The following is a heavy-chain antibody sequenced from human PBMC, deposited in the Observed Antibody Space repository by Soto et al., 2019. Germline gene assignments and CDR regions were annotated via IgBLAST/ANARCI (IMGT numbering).Heavy chain of an antibody. D-gene: IGHD2-21*01. CDR3: ARDCGAIPYYYYGMDV. V-gene: IGHV3-21*01. CDR1: GFTFSSYS. J-gene: IGHJ6*02. Sequence: GSLRLSCAASGFTFSSYSMNWVRQAPGKGLEWVSSISSSSSYIYYADSVKGRFTISRDNAKNSLYLQMNSLRAEDTAVYYCARDCGAIPYYYYGMDVWGQGTTVTVS. CDR2: ISSSSSYI.